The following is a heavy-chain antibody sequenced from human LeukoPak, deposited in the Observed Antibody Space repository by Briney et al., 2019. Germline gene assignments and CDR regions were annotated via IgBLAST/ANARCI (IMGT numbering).Heavy chain of an antibody. CDR2: IYSSGST. Sequence: NASETLSLTCTVSGGSISGVYWSWIRQPPGQGLEWIGYIYSSGSTNYNPSLKSRVTISVDRSENQFSLNLSSVTAADTAVYYCARHLNSGWYPYFDYWGQGTLVTVSS. J-gene: IGHJ4*02. V-gene: IGHV4-59*08. D-gene: IGHD6-19*01. CDR1: GGSISGVY. CDR3: ARHLNSGWYPYFDY.